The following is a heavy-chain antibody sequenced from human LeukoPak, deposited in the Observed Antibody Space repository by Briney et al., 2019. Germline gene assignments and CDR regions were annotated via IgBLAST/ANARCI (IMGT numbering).Heavy chain of an antibody. CDR1: GYTFTSYG. D-gene: IGHD3-3*01. J-gene: IGHJ4*02. Sequence: GASVKVSCKASGYTFTSYGISWVRQAPGQGLEWMGWISAYNGNTNYAQKLQGRVTMTTDTSTSTAYMELRSLRSDDTAVYYCATGEAWRFLEWFAFDYWGQGTLVTVSS. CDR2: ISAYNGNT. CDR3: ATGEAWRFLEWFAFDY. V-gene: IGHV1-18*01.